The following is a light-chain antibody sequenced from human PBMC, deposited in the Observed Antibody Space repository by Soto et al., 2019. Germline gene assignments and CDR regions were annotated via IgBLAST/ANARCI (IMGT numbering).Light chain of an antibody. CDR1: QSVSSAY. J-gene: IGKJ3*01. Sequence: EIVLTQSPGTLSLSPGERATLSCRASQSVSSAYLAWYQQKPGQAPSLLIYGASDRETGIPDRFSGSVSETDFTLTISRLEPEDFAVYYCQLYSDSPPLFTFGPGTKVDIK. CDR2: GAS. V-gene: IGKV3-20*01. CDR3: QLYSDSPPLFT.